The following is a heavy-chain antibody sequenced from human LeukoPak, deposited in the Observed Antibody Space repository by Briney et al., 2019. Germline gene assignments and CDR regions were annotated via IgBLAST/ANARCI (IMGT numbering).Heavy chain of an antibody. J-gene: IGHJ4*02. V-gene: IGHV4-61*05. CDR1: GGSIGSSSYY. Sequence: SETLSLTCTVSGGSIGSSSYYWGWIRQPPGKGLEWIGYIYYSGSTNYNPSLKSRVTISVDTSKNQFSLKLSSVIAADTAVYYCARYHSGYDDYWGQGTQVTVSS. D-gene: IGHD5-12*01. CDR3: ARYHSGYDDY. CDR2: IYYSGST.